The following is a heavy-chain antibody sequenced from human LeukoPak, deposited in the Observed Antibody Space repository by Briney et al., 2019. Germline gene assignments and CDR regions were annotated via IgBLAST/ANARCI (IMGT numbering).Heavy chain of an antibody. D-gene: IGHD3-10*01. CDR2: IYPGDSDT. CDR1: GFDFTAYG. CDR3: ARQVAYYGSGSLRDYYYYYYMDV. Sequence: GESLMISCKCSGFDFTAYGIAWVRQMPGKGLEWMGNIYPGDSDTRYSPSFQGQVTISADKSISTAYLQWSSLKASDTAMYYCARQVAYYGSGSLRDYYYYYYMDVWGKGTTVTVSS. V-gene: IGHV5-51*01. J-gene: IGHJ6*03.